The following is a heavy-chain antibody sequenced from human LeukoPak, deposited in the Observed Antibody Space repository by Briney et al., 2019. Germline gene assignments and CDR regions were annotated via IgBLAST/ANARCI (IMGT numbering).Heavy chain of an antibody. V-gene: IGHV3-74*01. CDR1: GFTFSNYW. J-gene: IGHJ4*02. D-gene: IGHD3-22*01. CDR3: ARANYDDSSGYQSLYYVDY. Sequence: GGSPRLSCAASGFTFSNYWMHWVRQAPGKGLVWVSLINSDGSSTNYADSVKGRFTIYRDNAKNTLYLQMNSLRDEDTAVYYCARANYDDSSGYQSLYYVDYWGQGTLVTVSS. CDR2: INSDGSST.